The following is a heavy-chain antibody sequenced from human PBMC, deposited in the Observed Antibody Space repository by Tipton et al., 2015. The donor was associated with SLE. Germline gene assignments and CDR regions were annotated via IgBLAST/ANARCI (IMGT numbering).Heavy chain of an antibody. CDR1: GFTFSSYA. J-gene: IGHJ3*02. V-gene: IGHV3-30-3*01. D-gene: IGHD6-19*01. CDR3: ASGQWRDAFDI. Sequence: SLRVSCAASGFTFSSYAMHWVRQAPGKGLEWVAVISYDGSNKYYADSVKGRFTISRDNSKNTLYLQMNSLGAEDTAVYYCASGQWRDAFDIWGQGTMVTVSS. CDR2: ISYDGSNK.